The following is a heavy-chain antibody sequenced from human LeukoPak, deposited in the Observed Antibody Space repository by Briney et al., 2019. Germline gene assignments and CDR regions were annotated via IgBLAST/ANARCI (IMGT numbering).Heavy chain of an antibody. Sequence: GGFLRLSCAASGFTFDDYAMHWVRQAPGKGLEWVSGISWNSGSIGYADSVKGRFTISRDNAKNSLYLQMNSLRAEDTALYYCAKDPSRAGYYYGMDVWGQGTTVTVSS. CDR2: ISWNSGSI. CDR3: AKDPSRAGYYYGMDV. J-gene: IGHJ6*02. CDR1: GFTFDDYA. V-gene: IGHV3-9*01. D-gene: IGHD3-10*01.